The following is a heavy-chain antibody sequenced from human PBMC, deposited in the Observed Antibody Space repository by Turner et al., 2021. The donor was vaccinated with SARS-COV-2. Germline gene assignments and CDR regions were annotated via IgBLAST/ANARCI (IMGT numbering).Heavy chain of an antibody. CDR3: ARSNYDFWSGYYTFYFDY. V-gene: IGHV4-39*01. D-gene: IGHD3-3*01. Sequence: QLLLQASCPGLVKPSETLSLTCTVSGGSISSSRYYWGWILQTPGKGLEWIGSIYYSGSTYYNPSLKSRVTISVDTSKNQFSLKLSSVTAADTAVYYCARSNYDFWSGYYTFYFDYWGQGTLVTVSS. CDR1: GGSISSSRYY. J-gene: IGHJ4*02. CDR2: IYYSGST.